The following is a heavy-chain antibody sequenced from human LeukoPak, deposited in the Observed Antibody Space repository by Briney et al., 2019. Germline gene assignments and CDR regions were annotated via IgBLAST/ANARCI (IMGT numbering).Heavy chain of an antibody. Sequence: SETLSLTCAVSGGSISGSSYYWGWIRQPPGKGLEWIGSIYYSRSTYYNPSLKSRVTISVDTSKNQFSLKLSSVTAADTAVYYCARHADSGFGQLAFDYWGQGTLVTVSS. J-gene: IGHJ4*02. CDR2: IYYSRST. V-gene: IGHV4-39*01. CDR1: GGSISGSSYY. D-gene: IGHD3-10*01. CDR3: ARHADSGFGQLAFDY.